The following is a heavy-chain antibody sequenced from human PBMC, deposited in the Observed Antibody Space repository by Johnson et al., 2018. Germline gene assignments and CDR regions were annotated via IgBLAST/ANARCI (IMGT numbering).Heavy chain of an antibody. Sequence: QVQLVESGAEVKKPGSSVKVSCKASGGTFSSYAISWVRQAPGQGLEWMGGIIPIFGTANYAQKFQGRVTITADESTSTAYMELSSLRAEDTAVYYCAKDRVGGEDAFDIWGQGTMVTGSS. CDR3: AKDRVGGEDAFDI. D-gene: IGHD3-10*01. J-gene: IGHJ3*02. V-gene: IGHV1-69*01. CDR2: IIPIFGTA. CDR1: GGTFSSYA.